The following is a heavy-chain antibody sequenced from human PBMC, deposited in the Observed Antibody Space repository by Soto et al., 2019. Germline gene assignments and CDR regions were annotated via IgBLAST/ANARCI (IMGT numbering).Heavy chain of an antibody. V-gene: IGHV1-3*01. D-gene: IGHD1-20*01. CDR3: ARGITLPTPLGP. CDR1: GYTFTSYA. J-gene: IGHJ5*02. Sequence: ASVKVSCKASGYTFTSYAMHWVRQAPGQRLEWMGWINAGNGNTKYSQKFQGRVTITRDTSASTAYMELSSLRSEDTAVYYCARGITLPTPLGPWGPGTLVTVSS. CDR2: INAGNGNT.